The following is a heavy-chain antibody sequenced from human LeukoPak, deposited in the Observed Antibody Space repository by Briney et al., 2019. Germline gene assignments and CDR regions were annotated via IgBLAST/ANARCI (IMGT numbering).Heavy chain of an antibody. CDR3: AKASRADFVVVVAGFEY. J-gene: IGHJ4*02. CDR1: GFTFSSYW. CDR2: IKEDGSET. V-gene: IGHV3-7*05. D-gene: IGHD2-15*01. Sequence: GGSLRLSCAASGFTFSSYWMSWVRQAPGKGLEWVANIKEDGSETNYVDSVKGRFIISRDNAKNSLYLQMSSLRAEDTAVYYCAKASRADFVVVVAGFEYWGQGTLVTVSS.